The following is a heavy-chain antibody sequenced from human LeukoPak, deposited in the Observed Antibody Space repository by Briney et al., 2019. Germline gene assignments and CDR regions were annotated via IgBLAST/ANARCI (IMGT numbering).Heavy chain of an antibody. CDR3: ASLSYGDYLGNLGY. CDR1: GVSISSSYSY. D-gene: IGHD4-17*01. CDR2: IYYTGNT. Sequence: SETLSLTCTVSGVSISSSYSYWGWIRQPPGMGLEWIGSIYYTGNTYYNPSLKSRVTISVDKSKNQFSLKLSSVTAADTAVYYCASLSYGDYLGNLGYWGQGTLVTVSS. J-gene: IGHJ4*02. V-gene: IGHV4-39*07.